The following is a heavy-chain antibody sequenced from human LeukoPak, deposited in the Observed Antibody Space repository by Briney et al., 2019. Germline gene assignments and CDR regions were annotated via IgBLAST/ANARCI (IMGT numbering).Heavy chain of an antibody. CDR3: ARELGRRGSN. V-gene: IGHV3-74*01. CDR1: GFTFSNSW. J-gene: IGHJ4*02. D-gene: IGHD7-27*01. Sequence: GGSLRLSCEASGFTFSNSWMHWVRQIPGKGLEWVSCINGYMRNINYADSVKGRFTISRDKAKNAVYLQMNSLRGEETAVYSGARELGRRGSNWGQGTLVTVSS. CDR2: INGYMRNI.